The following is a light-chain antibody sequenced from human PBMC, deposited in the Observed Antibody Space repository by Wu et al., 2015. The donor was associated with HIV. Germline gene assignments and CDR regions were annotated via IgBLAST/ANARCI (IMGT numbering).Light chain of an antibody. CDR2: GAS. CDR1: QTVSNSY. CDR3: QQNGGPTWP. J-gene: IGKJ1*01. Sequence: DIVLTQSPGTLSLPPGERATLSCRASQTVSNSYLNWYQQKPGQAPRLLIYGASFRATGIPDRFSGSGSGTDFTLTITRLEPEDFAVYYCQQNGGPTWPFGQGTKVEIK. V-gene: IGKV3-20*01.